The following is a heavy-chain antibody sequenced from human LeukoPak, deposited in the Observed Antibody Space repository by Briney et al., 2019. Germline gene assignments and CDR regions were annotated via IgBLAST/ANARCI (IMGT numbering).Heavy chain of an antibody. CDR1: GGSICSGRYF. CDR2: ISYSGNT. V-gene: IGHV4-31*03. J-gene: IGHJ4*02. CDR3: ARVDLNMVRGVQD. D-gene: IGHD3-10*01. Sequence: SETLSLTCTLSGGSICSGRYFWSWIRQHPGKGLEWIGYISYSGNTYYHPSLKTRLIISVDTSKNQFSLNVSSVTAADTAVYYGARVDLNMVRGVQDWGQGTLVTVSS.